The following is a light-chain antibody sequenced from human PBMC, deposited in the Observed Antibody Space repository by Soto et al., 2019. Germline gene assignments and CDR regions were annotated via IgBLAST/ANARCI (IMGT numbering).Light chain of an antibody. CDR1: SSDVGGHNY. CDR3: CSYAGSYTLV. Sequence: QSALTQPASVSGSPGQSITISCTGTSSDVGGHNYVSWYQQHPGKAPKIIIYDVNKRPSGVPDRFSGSKSGNTASLTISGLQTEDEADYYCCSYAGSYTLVFGGGTKLTVL. J-gene: IGLJ2*01. CDR2: DVN. V-gene: IGLV2-11*01.